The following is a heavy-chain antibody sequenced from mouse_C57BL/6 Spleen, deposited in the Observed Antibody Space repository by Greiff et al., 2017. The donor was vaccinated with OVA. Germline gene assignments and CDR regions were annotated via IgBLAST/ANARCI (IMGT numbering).Heavy chain of an antibody. CDR1: GYAFTNYL. D-gene: IGHD2-3*01. Sequence: QVQLKESGAELVRPGTSVKVSCKASGYAFTNYLIEWVKQRPGQGLEWIGVINPGSGGTNYNEKFKGKATLTADKSSSTAYMQLSSLTSEDSAVYFCARCDGYYDYWGQGTTLTVSS. J-gene: IGHJ2*01. CDR2: INPGSGGT. CDR3: ARCDGYYDY. V-gene: IGHV1-54*01.